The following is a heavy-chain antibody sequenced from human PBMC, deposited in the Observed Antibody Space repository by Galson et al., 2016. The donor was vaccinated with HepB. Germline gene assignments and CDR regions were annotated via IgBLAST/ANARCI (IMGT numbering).Heavy chain of an antibody. Sequence: SLRLSCAASGFTFSDYYMSWLRQAPGKGLEWVSYISSSGSTIYYADSVKGRFTISRDNAKNPLYLQMNSLRAEDTDVYYCAIGITGTSEAFDIWGQGTMVTVSS. CDR2: ISSSGSTI. CDR3: AIGITGTSEAFDI. CDR1: GFTFSDYY. J-gene: IGHJ3*02. D-gene: IGHD1-7*01. V-gene: IGHV3-11*01.